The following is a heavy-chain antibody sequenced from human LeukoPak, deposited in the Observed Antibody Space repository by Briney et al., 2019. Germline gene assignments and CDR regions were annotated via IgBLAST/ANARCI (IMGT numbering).Heavy chain of an antibody. J-gene: IGHJ4*02. Sequence: SETLPLTCTVSGGFISSYYWSWIRQPPGKGLEWIGYIYYSGSTYYNPSLKSRVTISVDTSKNQFSLKLSSVTAADTAVYYCAREERGYEWELLFDYWGQGTLVTVSS. CDR2: IYYSGST. D-gene: IGHD1-26*01. CDR3: AREERGYEWELLFDY. CDR1: GGFISSYY. V-gene: IGHV4-59*12.